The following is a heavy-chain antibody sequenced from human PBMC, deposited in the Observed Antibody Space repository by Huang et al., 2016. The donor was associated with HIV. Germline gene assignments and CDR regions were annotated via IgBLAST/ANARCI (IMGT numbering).Heavy chain of an antibody. J-gene: IGHJ1*01. D-gene: IGHD6-19*01. V-gene: IGHV2-5*01. CDR3: ARRAASGWQQEYFHL. CDR2: IHWNNDT. CDR1: GFSLSTSGVG. Sequence: QITLKESGPTLVKPTQTLTLTCTFSGFSLSTSGVGVGWIRQPPGKALEWLALIHWNNDTHYNSSRKSRLTSTKDTSKNQVVRTMANVDPLDTATYYCARRAASGWQQEYFHLWGQGTLVTVSS.